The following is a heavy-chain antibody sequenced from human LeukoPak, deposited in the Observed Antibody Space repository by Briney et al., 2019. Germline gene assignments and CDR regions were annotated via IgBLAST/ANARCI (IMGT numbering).Heavy chain of an antibody. J-gene: IGHJ4*02. Sequence: PGGSLRLSCAASGFTFSSYGMHWVRQAPGKGLEWVAVIWYDGSNKYYADSVKGRFTISRDNSKNTLYLQMNSLRADDTAVYYCAKGAAYSTTGRPYYFDYWGQGILVTVSS. CDR3: AKGAAYSTTGRPYYFDY. V-gene: IGHV3-33*06. CDR2: IWYDGSNK. CDR1: GFTFSSYG. D-gene: IGHD2/OR15-2a*01.